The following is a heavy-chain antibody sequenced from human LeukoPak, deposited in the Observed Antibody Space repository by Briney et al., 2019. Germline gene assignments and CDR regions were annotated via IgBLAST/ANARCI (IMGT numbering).Heavy chain of an antibody. CDR3: ARIRDSSSGETFDY. CDR2: IIPILGIA. D-gene: IGHD6-13*01. V-gene: IGHV1-69*04. Sequence: GASVKVSCKASGYTFTSYAISWVRQAPGQGLEWMGRIIPILGIANYAQKFQGRVTITADKSTSTAYMELSSLRSEDTAVYYCARIRDSSSGETFDYWGQGTLVTVSS. CDR1: GYTFTSYA. J-gene: IGHJ4*02.